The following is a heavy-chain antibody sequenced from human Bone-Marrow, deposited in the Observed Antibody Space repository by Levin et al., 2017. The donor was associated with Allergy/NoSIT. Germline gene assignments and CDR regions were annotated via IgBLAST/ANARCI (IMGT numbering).Heavy chain of an antibody. CDR3: AKAELASSWYSLFDY. CDR2: IGSRDT. Sequence: LSLTCAASGFSFGDYAMSWVRQAPGKGLEWVSTIGSRDTYYVDSVKGRFTISRDNSKNTLYLQMNSLRAGDTAVYYCAKAELASSWYSLFDYWGQGTLVPVSS. V-gene: IGHV3-23*01. D-gene: IGHD6-13*01. J-gene: IGHJ4*02. CDR1: GFSFGDYA.